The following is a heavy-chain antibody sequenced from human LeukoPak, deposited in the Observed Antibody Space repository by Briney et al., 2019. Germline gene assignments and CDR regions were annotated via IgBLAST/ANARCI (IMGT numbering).Heavy chain of an antibody. D-gene: IGHD3-16*02. J-gene: IGHJ3*02. Sequence: GGSLRLSCAASGFTFSSYAMSWVRLAPGQGLEWVSAISGSGGSTYYADSVKGRSTISRDNSKNTLYLQMNSLRAEDTAVYYCAKSVMITFGGVIGAFDIWGQGTMVTVSS. CDR2: ISGSGGST. CDR1: GFTFSSYA. CDR3: AKSVMITFGGVIGAFDI. V-gene: IGHV3-23*01.